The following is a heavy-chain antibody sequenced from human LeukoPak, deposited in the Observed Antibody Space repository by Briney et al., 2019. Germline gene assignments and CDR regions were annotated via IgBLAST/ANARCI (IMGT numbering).Heavy chain of an antibody. CDR2: IKHDGSEK. CDR1: GFTFSRYW. Sequence: PGRSLRLSCAASGFTFSRYWMSWVRQAPGKGLERVANIKHDGSEKYYLDSVKGRFTISRDNAKNSLYLQMSSLRVEDTAVYYCARWGGGYDYWGQGTLVTVSS. V-gene: IGHV3-7*04. J-gene: IGHJ4*02. CDR3: ARWGGGYDY. D-gene: IGHD5-12*01.